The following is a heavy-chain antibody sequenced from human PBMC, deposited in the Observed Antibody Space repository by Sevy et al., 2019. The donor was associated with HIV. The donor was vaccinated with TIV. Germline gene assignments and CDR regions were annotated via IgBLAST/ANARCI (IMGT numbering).Heavy chain of an antibody. J-gene: IGHJ4*02. D-gene: IGHD3-22*01. CDR3: AKDVVGGYYDSSGYSDH. Sequence: GGSLRPSCAASGFTFTEFVLGGVGRAPGKGLGGVSTFNRGGGSTYYADSVKGRFTISRDNSQNTLDLQMNSLRAEDTAVYYCAKDVVGGYYDSSGYSDHWGQGTLVTVSS. V-gene: IGHV3-23*01. CDR1: GFTFTEFV. CDR2: FNRGGGST.